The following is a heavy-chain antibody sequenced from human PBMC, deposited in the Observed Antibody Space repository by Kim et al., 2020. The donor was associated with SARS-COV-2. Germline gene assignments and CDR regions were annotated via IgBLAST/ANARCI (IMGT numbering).Heavy chain of an antibody. Sequence: GGSLRLSCSASGFTFSGSAMHWVRQASGKGLEWVGRISSKVNSYATIYAASVTGRFTISRDDSENTAYLQMNSLKTEDTAVYYCTTPLGYCSITGCYPNWGQGTLVTVSS. D-gene: IGHD2-2*01. V-gene: IGHV3-73*01. CDR3: TTPLGYCSITGCYPN. CDR1: GFTFSGSA. CDR2: ISSKVNSYAT. J-gene: IGHJ4*02.